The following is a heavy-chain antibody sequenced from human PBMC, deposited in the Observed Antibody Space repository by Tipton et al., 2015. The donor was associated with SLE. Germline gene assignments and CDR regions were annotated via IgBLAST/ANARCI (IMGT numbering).Heavy chain of an antibody. J-gene: IGHJ4*02. CDR1: GGSITNHY. CDR2: IHYSGTT. V-gene: IGHV4-59*11. CDR3: ARDSTRWSF. D-gene: IGHD2/OR15-2a*01. Sequence: PGLVKPSETLSLTCTVSGGSITNHYWNWIRQPPGKGLEWIGYIHYSGTTHDNPSLKSRVTLSVDTSKNQFSLQLTSVTAADTAVYYCARDSTRWSFWGQGTLVTVSS.